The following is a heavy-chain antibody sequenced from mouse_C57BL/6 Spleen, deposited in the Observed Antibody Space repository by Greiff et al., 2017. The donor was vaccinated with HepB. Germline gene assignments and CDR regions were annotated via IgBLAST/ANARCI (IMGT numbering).Heavy chain of an antibody. Sequence: EVKLMESAGGLVQPGSSMQLSCTASGFTFSDYYMAWVRQVPEKGLEWVANINYDGSSTYYLDSLKSRFIISRDNAKNILYLQMSSLKSEDTATYYCARDRLLRPYWYFDVWGTGTTVTVSS. J-gene: IGHJ1*03. CDR3: ARDRLLRPYWYFDV. V-gene: IGHV5-16*01. D-gene: IGHD2-4*01. CDR2: INYDGSST. CDR1: GFTFSDYY.